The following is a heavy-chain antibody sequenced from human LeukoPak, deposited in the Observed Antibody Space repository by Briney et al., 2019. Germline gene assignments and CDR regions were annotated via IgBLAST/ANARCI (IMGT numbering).Heavy chain of an antibody. J-gene: IGHJ5*02. CDR2: IYHSGST. V-gene: IGHV4-4*02. D-gene: IGHD6-6*01. CDR1: GFTFSSYW. CDR3: ARLSGSSNQHWFDP. Sequence: GSLRLSCAASGFTFSSYWMSWVRRPPGKGLEWIGEIYHSGSTNYNPSLKSRVTITVDKSENQFSLKLTSVTAADTAVYYCARLSGSSNQHWFDPWGQGTLVTVSS.